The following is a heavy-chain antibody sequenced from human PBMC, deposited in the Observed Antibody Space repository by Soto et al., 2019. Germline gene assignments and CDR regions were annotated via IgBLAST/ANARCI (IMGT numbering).Heavy chain of an antibody. D-gene: IGHD3-22*01. V-gene: IGHV3-21*01. CDR2: ISSSSSYI. Sequence: EVQLVESGGGLVKPGGSLRLSCAASGFTFSSYSMNWVRQAPGKGLEWVSSISSSSSYIYYAESVKGRFTISRDNAKNSLYLQMNSLRAEDTAVYYCARDGTAYYYDSSGMDYWGQGTLVTVSS. CDR3: ARDGTAYYYDSSGMDY. CDR1: GFTFSSYS. J-gene: IGHJ4*02.